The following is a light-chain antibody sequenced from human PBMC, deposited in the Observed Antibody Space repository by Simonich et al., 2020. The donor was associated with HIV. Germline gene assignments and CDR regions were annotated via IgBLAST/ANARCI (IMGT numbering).Light chain of an antibody. J-gene: IGLJ3*02. CDR3: SSYAGSNNWV. CDR2: EVT. CDR1: SSDVGGYNY. V-gene: IGLV2-8*01. Sequence: QSALTQPPSASGSPGQSVTISCTGTSSDVGGYNYVSWDQQHPGKAPQLMIYEVTKRHSGVPDRFSGSKSGNTASLTVSGLQAEDEADYYGSSYAGSNNWVFGGGTKLTVL.